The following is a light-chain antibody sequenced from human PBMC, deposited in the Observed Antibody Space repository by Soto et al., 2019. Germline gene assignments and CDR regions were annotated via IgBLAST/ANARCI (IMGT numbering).Light chain of an antibody. CDR2: AAS. V-gene: IGKV1-9*01. J-gene: IGKJ2*01. CDR1: QGIGTF. Sequence: DIQLTQSPSFLSASVGDRVTITCRASQGIGTFLAWYQQKPGKAPNLLIYAASTLQSGVPSRFSGSGSGTEFTLTVSSLQPEDFATYYCQQVNSYPPYTFGQGTKLEIK. CDR3: QQVNSYPPYT.